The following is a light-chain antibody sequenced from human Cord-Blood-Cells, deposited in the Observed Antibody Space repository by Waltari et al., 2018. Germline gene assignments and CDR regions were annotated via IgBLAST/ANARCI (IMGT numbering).Light chain of an antibody. J-gene: IGLJ2*01. CDR3: AAWDDSLNGPV. Sequence: QSVLTQPPSASGTPGQRVTISCSGSSSNIGSNTVNWYQQLPGTAPKHLSYSNNQRPSGVPDRFSGSKSVTSASLAISGLQSEDEADYYCAAWDDSLNGPVFGGGTKLTVL. CDR2: SNN. CDR1: SSNIGSNT. V-gene: IGLV1-44*01.